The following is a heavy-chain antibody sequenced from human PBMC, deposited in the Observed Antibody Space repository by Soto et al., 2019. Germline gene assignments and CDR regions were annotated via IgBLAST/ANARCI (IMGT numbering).Heavy chain of an antibody. V-gene: IGHV4-61*01. J-gene: IGHJ5*02. Sequence: SETLSLTCTVSGGSVSSGSYYWSWIRQPPGKGLEWIGYIYYSGSTNYNPSLKSRATISVDTSKNRFSLKLSSVTAADTAVYYCARGYVSNWFDPWGQGTLVTSPQ. D-gene: IGHD1-20*01. CDR1: GGSVSSGSYY. CDR2: IYYSGST. CDR3: ARGYVSNWFDP.